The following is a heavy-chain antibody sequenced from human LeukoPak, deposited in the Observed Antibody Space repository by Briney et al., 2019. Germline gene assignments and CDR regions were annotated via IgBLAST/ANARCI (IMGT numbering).Heavy chain of an antibody. CDR2: ISSSSSYI. J-gene: IGHJ4*02. CDR1: GFTFSSYS. Sequence: GGSLRLSCAASGFTFSSYSMNRVRQAPGKGLEWVSSISSSSSYIYYADSVKGRFTISRDNAKNSLYLQMNSLRAEDTAVYYCASALVGRNDYWGQGTLVTVSS. CDR3: ASALVGRNDY. D-gene: IGHD1-14*01. V-gene: IGHV3-21*01.